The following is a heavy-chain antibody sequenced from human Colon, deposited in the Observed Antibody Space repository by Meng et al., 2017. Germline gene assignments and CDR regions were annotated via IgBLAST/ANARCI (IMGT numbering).Heavy chain of an antibody. CDR2: VYHSGDT. CDR3: AKTSSNWFTSYNGMDV. CDR1: GGSVSSASHY. J-gene: IGHJ6*02. Sequence: GSLRLSCTVSGGSVSSASHYWSWIRQSPGKGLEWIGHVYHSGDTNYNPSLKSRVPLSVDTSKNQFSLKLTSVTAADTAVYYCAKTSSNWFTSYNGMDVWGQGTMVTVSS. D-gene: IGHD6-13*01. V-gene: IGHV4-61*01.